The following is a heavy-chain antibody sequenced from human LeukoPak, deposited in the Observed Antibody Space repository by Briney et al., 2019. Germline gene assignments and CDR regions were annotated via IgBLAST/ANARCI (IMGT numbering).Heavy chain of an antibody. CDR1: GGSFSGYY. J-gene: IGHJ6*02. CDR3: ARALNYDFWSGYSIDYYYGMDV. Sequence: SETLSLTCAVYGGSFSGYYWSWIRQPPGKGLEWIGEINHSGSTNYNPSLKSRVTISVDTSKNQFSLKLSSVTAAETAVYYCARALNYDFWSGYSIDYYYGMDVWGQGTTVTVSS. V-gene: IGHV4-34*01. D-gene: IGHD3-3*01. CDR2: INHSGST.